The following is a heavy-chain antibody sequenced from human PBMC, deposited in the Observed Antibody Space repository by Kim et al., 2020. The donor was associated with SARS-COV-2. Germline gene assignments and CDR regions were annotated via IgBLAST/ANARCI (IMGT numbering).Heavy chain of an antibody. D-gene: IGHD3-16*01. J-gene: IGHJ4*02. CDR2: IIPIFGTA. CDR3: ARDPLKDYDQGVDY. Sequence: SVKVSCKASGGTFSSYAISWVRQAPGQGLEWMGGIIPIFGTANYAQKFQGRVTITADESTSTAYMELSSLRSEDTAVYYCARDPLKDYDQGVDYWGQGTLVTVSS. V-gene: IGHV1-69*13. CDR1: GGTFSSYA.